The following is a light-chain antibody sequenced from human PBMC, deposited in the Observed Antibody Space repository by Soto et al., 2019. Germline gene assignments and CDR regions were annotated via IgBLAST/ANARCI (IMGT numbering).Light chain of an antibody. CDR3: QKYNSVPFT. CDR1: QGVSNY. J-gene: IGKJ3*01. V-gene: IGKV1-27*01. CDR2: AAS. Sequence: DIQMTQSPPSLSASVGDRITFTCRASQGVSNYLAWYQQKPGRRPKLLIYAASTLQSGVPSRFSGSGSGRDCTLTISSLQPEDVETYYCQKYNSVPFTFGPGTKVEIK.